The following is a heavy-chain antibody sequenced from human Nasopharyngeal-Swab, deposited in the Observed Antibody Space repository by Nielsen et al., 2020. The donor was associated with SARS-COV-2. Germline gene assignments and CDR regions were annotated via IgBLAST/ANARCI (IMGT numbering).Heavy chain of an antibody. J-gene: IGHJ4*02. CDR1: GFSFNSYG. Sequence: GGPLRPSFAPSGFSFNSYGMHWVRQAPGKGLEWVAVIWYDGSKKYYTDSVKGRFTISRDNSKNTLFLQMNSLRAEDTAIYYCARDDGYTGNDFWGQGTLVTVSS. V-gene: IGHV3-33*01. CDR3: ARDDGYTGNDF. D-gene: IGHD5-24*01. CDR2: IWYDGSKK.